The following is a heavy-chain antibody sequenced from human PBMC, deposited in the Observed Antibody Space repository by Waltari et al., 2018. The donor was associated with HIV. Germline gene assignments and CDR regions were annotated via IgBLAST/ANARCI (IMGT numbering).Heavy chain of an antibody. Sequence: QVQLVQSGAEVKKPGASVKVSCKASGNTLTIYGFTWVRQAPGQGLEWMGWSSAHNGNTNYAQKFQGRVTMTTDTSTSTAYRELRSLRSDDTAVYYCARSPPQYDSSGYYCDYWGQGTLVTVSS. D-gene: IGHD3-22*01. J-gene: IGHJ4*02. CDR2: SSAHNGNT. V-gene: IGHV1-18*01. CDR1: GNTLTIYG. CDR3: ARSPPQYDSSGYYCDY.